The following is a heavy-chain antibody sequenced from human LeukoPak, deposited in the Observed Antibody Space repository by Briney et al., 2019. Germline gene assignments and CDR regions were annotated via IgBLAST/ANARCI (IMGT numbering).Heavy chain of an antibody. V-gene: IGHV1-8*01. J-gene: IGHJ4*02. CDR1: GYTFTSYD. Sequence: ASVKVSCKASGYTFTSYDMNWVRQATGQGLEWMGWMNPNSGNTGYAQKFQGRVTMTRNTSISTAYMELSSLRSEDTAVYYCARGLIKSDIVVVVAANIWGQGTLVTVSS. CDR2: MNPNSGNT. D-gene: IGHD2-15*01. CDR3: ARGLIKSDIVVVVAANI.